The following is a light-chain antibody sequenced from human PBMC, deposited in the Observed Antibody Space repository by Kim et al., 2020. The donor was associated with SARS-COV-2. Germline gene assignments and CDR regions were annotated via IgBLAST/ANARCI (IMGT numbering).Light chain of an antibody. V-gene: IGLV2-14*04. J-gene: IGLJ3*02. CDR2: AVS. Sequence: GKSITIACTGTSGDVGGYNFVSWYQQHPGKAPKLMIYAVSKRPSGVSDRFSGSKSGNTASLTISGLQAEDEADYYCTSYTSSIAWVFGGGTQLTVL. CDR3: TSYTSSIAWV. CDR1: SGDVGGYNF.